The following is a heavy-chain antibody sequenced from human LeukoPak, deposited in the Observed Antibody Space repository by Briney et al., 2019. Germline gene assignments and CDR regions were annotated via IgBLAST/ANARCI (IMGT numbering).Heavy chain of an antibody. CDR3: ARAGPRQNYDSSDNPQAFDI. D-gene: IGHD3-22*01. CDR1: GFTFSNYE. V-gene: IGHV3-48*03. J-gene: IGHJ3*02. CDR2: TTSRGSTI. Sequence: PGGSLRLSCAASGFTFSNYEMNWVRQAPGKGLEWVSYTTSRGSTISHADSVKGRFTISRDNAKNSLYLQMNSLRAEDTAVYYCARAGPRQNYDSSDNPQAFDIWGQGTVVTVSS.